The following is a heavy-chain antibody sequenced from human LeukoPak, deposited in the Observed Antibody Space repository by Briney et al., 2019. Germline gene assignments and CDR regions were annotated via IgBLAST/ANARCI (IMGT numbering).Heavy chain of an antibody. CDR2: INHSGST. Sequence: SETLSLTCTVYGGSFSGYYWSWIRQPPGKGLEGIGEINHSGSTNYSPSLKSRVTISVDTSKNQFSLKLSSVTAADTAVYYCARGVRTYYDFWSGYPELYYFDYWGQGTLVTVSS. CDR1: GGSFSGYY. D-gene: IGHD3-3*01. V-gene: IGHV4-34*01. CDR3: ARGVRTYYDFWSGYPELYYFDY. J-gene: IGHJ4*02.